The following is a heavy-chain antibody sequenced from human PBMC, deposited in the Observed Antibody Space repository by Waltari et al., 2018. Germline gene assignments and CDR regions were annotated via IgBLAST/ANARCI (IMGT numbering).Heavy chain of an antibody. CDR3: AKDNTSFGVVIVDGFDI. D-gene: IGHD3-3*01. J-gene: IGHJ3*02. CDR1: GFTFSSYW. Sequence: EVQLVESGGGLVQPGGSLRLSCAASGFTFSSYWMHWVRQAPGKGLGLVSRSRSDGGSRRYVDSVKGRFTTSRDNAKNTLYLQMNSLGAEETAVYYCAKDNTSFGVVIVDGFDIWGQGTMVTVSS. CDR2: SRSDGGSR. V-gene: IGHV3-74*01.